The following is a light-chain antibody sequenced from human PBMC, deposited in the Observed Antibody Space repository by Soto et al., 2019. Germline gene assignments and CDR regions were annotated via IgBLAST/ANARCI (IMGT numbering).Light chain of an antibody. CDR2: GAS. CDR1: QSFSGKY. J-gene: IGKJ2*01. CDR3: QQYGSSPPYT. V-gene: IGKV3-20*01. Sequence: EIVLTQSPGTLSLSPGERATLSCRASQSFSGKYLAWYQQKPGQAPRLLIHGASNRATGIPDRFSGSGSGKVFTLTISKLEPEDFAVYYCQQYGSSPPYTFGQGTKLEIK.